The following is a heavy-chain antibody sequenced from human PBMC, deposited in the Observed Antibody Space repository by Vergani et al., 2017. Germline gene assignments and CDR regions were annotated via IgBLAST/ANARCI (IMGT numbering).Heavy chain of an antibody. CDR3: ARVLGTYGGNEDAFDI. D-gene: IGHD4-23*01. J-gene: IGHJ3*02. V-gene: IGHV3-48*01. CDR1: GFTFSSYS. Sequence: EVQLVESGGGLVQPGGSLRLSCAASGFTFSSYSMNWVRQAPGKGLEWVSYISSSSSTIYYADSVKGRFTISRDNAKNSLYLQMNSLRAEDTAVYYCARVLGTYGGNEDAFDIWGQGTMVTVSS. CDR2: ISSSSSTI.